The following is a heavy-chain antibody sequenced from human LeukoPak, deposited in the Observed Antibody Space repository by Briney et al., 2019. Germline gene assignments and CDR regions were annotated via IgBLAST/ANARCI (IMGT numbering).Heavy chain of an antibody. J-gene: IGHJ6*02. CDR1: GGTFSSYA. CDR2: IIPIFGTA. CDR3: ARDLGLSPTFYGMDV. V-gene: IGHV1-69*13. D-gene: IGHD2-2*01. Sequence: SVKVSCKASGGTFSSYAISWVRQAPGQGLEWMGGIIPIFGTANYAQKFQGRVTITADESTSTAYMELSSLRSEDTAVYYCARDLGLSPTFYGMDVWGQGTTVTVSS.